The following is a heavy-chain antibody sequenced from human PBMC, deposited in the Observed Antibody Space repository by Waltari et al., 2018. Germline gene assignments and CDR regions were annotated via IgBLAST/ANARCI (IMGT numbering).Heavy chain of an antibody. V-gene: IGHV4-34*01. CDR1: GGSFSGYY. D-gene: IGHD6-19*01. J-gene: IGHJ5*02. CDR3: ARVGYSSGWYNWFDP. Sequence: QVQLQQWGAGLLKPSETLSLTCAVYGGSFSGYYWSWIRQPPGKGLEWIGEINHSGSTNYNPSLKSRVTISVGTSKNQFSLKLSSVTAADTAVYYCARVGYSSGWYNWFDPWGQGTLVTVSS. CDR2: INHSGST.